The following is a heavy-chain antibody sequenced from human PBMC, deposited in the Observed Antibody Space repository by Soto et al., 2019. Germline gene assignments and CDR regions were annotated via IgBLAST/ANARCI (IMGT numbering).Heavy chain of an antibody. CDR3: ARRSEARYYHYYMDV. J-gene: IGHJ6*03. D-gene: IGHD5-12*01. CDR2: MYYSGNI. Sequence: SETLSLTCTVSGGSISGYYWSWIRQTPGKGLEWIGYMYYSGNINFNPSLKSRVTISLDTSMNQFSLKLSSVTAADTAVYYCARRSEARYYHYYMDVWGKGTTVTVSS. CDR1: GGSISGYY. V-gene: IGHV4-59*08.